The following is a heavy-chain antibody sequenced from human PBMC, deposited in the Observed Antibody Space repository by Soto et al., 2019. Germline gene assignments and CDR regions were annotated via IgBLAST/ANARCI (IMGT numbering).Heavy chain of an antibody. Sequence: SETLSLNCTVSGGSISSGGYYWSWIRQHPGKGLEWIGYIYYSGSTYYNPSLKSRVTISVDTSKNQFSLKLSSVTAADTAVYYCARGGSLDYYFDYWGQGTLVTVSS. V-gene: IGHV4-31*03. CDR3: ARGGSLDYYFDY. J-gene: IGHJ4*02. CDR1: GGSISSGGYY. D-gene: IGHD2-15*01. CDR2: IYYSGST.